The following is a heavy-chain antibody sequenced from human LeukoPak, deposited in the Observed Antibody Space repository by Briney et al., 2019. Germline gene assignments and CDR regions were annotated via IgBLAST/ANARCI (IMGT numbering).Heavy chain of an antibody. Sequence: GGSLRLSCAASGFTFSSYAMSWVRQAPGKGLEWVSAISGSGGNTFHADSVKGRFTISRDNSKNTLYLQMNSLRAEDTAVYYCAKGWVVPAAISSYYYYGMDVWGQGTTVAVSS. CDR1: GFTFSSYA. J-gene: IGHJ6*02. CDR2: ISGSGGNT. V-gene: IGHV3-23*01. CDR3: AKGWVVPAAISSYYYYGMDV. D-gene: IGHD2-2*01.